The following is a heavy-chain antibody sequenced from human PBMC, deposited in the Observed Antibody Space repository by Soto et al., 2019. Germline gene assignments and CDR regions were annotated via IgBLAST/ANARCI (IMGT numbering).Heavy chain of an antibody. CDR1: GGTFSSYT. D-gene: IGHD3-10*01. J-gene: IGHJ6*03. CDR2: IIPILGIA. V-gene: IGHV1-69*02. CDR3: AGYYGSGSYYKDYYYYYMDV. Sequence: VASVKVSCKASGGTFSSYTISWVRQAPGQGLEWMGRIIPILGIANYAQKFQGRVTITADKSTSTAYMELSSLRSEDTAVYYCAGYYGSGSYYKDYYYYYMDVWGKGTTVTVSS.